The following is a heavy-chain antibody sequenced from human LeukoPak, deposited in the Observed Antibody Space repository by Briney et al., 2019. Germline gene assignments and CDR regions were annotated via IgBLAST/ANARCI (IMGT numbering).Heavy chain of an antibody. CDR1: GYSFTSFG. Sequence: ASVKVSCKASGYSFTSFGISWVRQAPGQGLEWMGWISAYNGNTRSAQKFQGRVAMTTDTSTSTAYMELRSLRFDDTAVFYCVRDLGVDTSMIFFDFWGQGTLVTVSS. CDR3: VRDLGVDTSMIFFDF. D-gene: IGHD5-18*01. J-gene: IGHJ4*02. CDR2: ISAYNGNT. V-gene: IGHV1-18*01.